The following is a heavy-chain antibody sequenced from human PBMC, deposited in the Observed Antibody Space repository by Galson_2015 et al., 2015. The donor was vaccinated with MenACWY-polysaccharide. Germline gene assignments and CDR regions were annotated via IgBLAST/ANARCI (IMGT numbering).Heavy chain of an antibody. CDR1: GFTFNSYA. V-gene: IGHV3-7*01. CDR2: INPDGGEK. D-gene: IGHD5-18*01. CDR3: ARFGYSYGIDY. Sequence: SLRLSCAASGFTFNSYAMYWVRQAPGKGLEWVANINPDGGEKYYVDSLKGRFTISRDNAKNSLYLQMNSLRAEDTAVYYCARFGYSYGIDYSGQGTLVTVSS. J-gene: IGHJ4*02.